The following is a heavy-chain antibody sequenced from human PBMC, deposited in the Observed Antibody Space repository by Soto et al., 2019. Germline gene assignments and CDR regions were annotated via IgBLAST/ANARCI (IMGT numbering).Heavy chain of an antibody. Sequence: SETLPLTCTGSGGSISGHYWSWIRQPPGKGLEWIGYIYYSGSTNYNPSLKSRVTISVDTSKNQFSLKLSSVTAADTAVYYCARRYGVAFDIWGQGTMVT. CDR2: IYYSGST. CDR3: ARRYGVAFDI. D-gene: IGHD3-10*01. V-gene: IGHV4-59*08. CDR1: GGSISGHY. J-gene: IGHJ3*02.